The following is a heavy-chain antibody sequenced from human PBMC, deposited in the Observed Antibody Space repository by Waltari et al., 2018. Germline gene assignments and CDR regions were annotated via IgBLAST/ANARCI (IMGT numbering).Heavy chain of an antibody. J-gene: IGHJ4*02. Sequence: QLQLQESGPGLVKPSETLSLTCTVSGGSISSSSYYWGWIRQPPGKGLEWIGSIYYSGSTDYNPSLKSRVTIAVDTSKNQFALKLSSVTAADTAVYYCARSLGRALLAVAGLIWDYWGQGTLVTVSS. V-gene: IGHV4-39*01. CDR3: ARSLGRALLAVAGLIWDY. CDR1: GGSISSSSYY. D-gene: IGHD6-19*01. CDR2: IYYSGST.